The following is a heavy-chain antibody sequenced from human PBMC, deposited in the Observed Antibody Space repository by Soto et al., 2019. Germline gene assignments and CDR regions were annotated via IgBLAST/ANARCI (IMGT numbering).Heavy chain of an antibody. CDR2: ISYDGSNK. CDR1: GFTFSSYG. Sequence: GSLRLSCAASGFTFSSYGMHWVRQAPGKGLEWVAVISYDGSNKYYADSVKGRFTISRDNSKNTLYLQMNSLRAEDTAVYYCAKDHGGGQLWIDYWGQGTLVTVSS. J-gene: IGHJ4*02. CDR3: AKDHGGGQLWIDY. D-gene: IGHD5-18*01. V-gene: IGHV3-30*18.